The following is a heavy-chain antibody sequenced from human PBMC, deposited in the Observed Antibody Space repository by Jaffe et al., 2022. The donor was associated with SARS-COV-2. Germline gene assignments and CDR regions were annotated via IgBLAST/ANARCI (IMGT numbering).Heavy chain of an antibody. V-gene: IGHV3-9*01. J-gene: IGHJ6*02. Sequence: EVQLVESGGGLVQPGRSLRLSCAASGFTFDDYAMHWVRQAPGKGLEWVSGISWNSGSIGYADSVKGRFTISRDNAKNSLYLQMNSLRAEDTALYYCAKDVTYYDFWSGYYWGGMDVWGQGTTVTVSS. CDR2: ISWNSGSI. CDR3: AKDVTYYDFWSGYYWGGMDV. D-gene: IGHD3-3*01. CDR1: GFTFDDYA.